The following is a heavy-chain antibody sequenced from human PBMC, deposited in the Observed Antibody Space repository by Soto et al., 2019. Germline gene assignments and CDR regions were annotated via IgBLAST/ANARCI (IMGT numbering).Heavy chain of an antibody. Sequence: AASDFTLSAYAMRWVRQAPGKGLEFVAAISTNGGGTYYANSVKGRFTISRDNSKNTLYLQMGSLRAEDMAVYYCARDRCTNTVCYPPSEYWGEGTQGT. CDR2: ISTNGGGT. J-gene: IGHJ4*02. CDR3: ARDRCTNTVCYPPSEY. CDR1: DFTLSAYA. V-gene: IGHV3-64*01. D-gene: IGHD2-8*01.